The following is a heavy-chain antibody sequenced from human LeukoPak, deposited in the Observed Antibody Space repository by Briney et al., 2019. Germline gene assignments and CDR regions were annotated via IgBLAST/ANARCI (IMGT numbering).Heavy chain of an antibody. D-gene: IGHD3-16*01. V-gene: IGHV5-51*01. J-gene: IGHJ4*02. Sequence: GESLKISCQGSGYSFITYWIGWVRQMPGKGLEWMGIIYPGDSDTKYSPSFQGQVTISADKSITTAYLQWSSLKASDTAMYICARHFRGGAPADYWGQGTLVTVSS. CDR1: GYSFITYW. CDR3: ARHFRGGAPADY. CDR2: IYPGDSDT.